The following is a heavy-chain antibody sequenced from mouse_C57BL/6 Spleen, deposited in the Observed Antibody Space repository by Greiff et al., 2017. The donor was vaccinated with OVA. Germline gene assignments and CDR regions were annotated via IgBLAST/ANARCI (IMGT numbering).Heavy chain of an antibody. J-gene: IGHJ2*01. CDR2: IDPSDSYT. CDR3: ARTVKRGFYYFDY. D-gene: IGHD1-1*01. CDR1: GYTFTSYW. V-gene: IGHV1-50*01. Sequence: QVQLQQPGAELVKPGASVKLSCKASGYTFTSYWMQWVKQRPGQGLEWIGEIDPSDSYTNYNQKFKGKATLTVDNSSSPAYMQLSSLTSEDSAVYYCARTVKRGFYYFDYWGQGTTLTVSS.